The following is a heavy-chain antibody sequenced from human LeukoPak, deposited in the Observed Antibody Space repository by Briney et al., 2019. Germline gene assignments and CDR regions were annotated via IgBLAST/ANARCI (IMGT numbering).Heavy chain of an antibody. J-gene: IGHJ4*02. D-gene: IGHD5-24*01. CDR1: GYTFTGYY. CDR2: INPSGGST. V-gene: IGHV1-46*01. Sequence: ASVKVSCKASGYTFTGYYMHWVRQAPGQGLEWMGIINPSGGSTSYAQKFQGRVTMTRDTSTSTVYMELSSLRSEDTAVYYCARGESRDGYNSGKGYDYWGQGTLVTVSS. CDR3: ARGESRDGYNSGKGYDY.